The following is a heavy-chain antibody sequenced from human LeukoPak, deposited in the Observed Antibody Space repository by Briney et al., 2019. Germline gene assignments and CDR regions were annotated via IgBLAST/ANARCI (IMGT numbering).Heavy chain of an antibody. CDR1: GGSISSSSYY. CDR3: ARHAANIVVVVADLDY. CDR2: IYYSGST. V-gene: IGHV4-39*01. J-gene: IGHJ4*02. D-gene: IGHD2-15*01. Sequence: PSETPSLTCTVSGGSISSSSYYWGWIRQPPGKGLEWIGSIYYSGSTYYNPSLKSRVTISVDTSKNQFSLKLSSVTAADTAVYYCARHAANIVVVVADLDYWGQGTLVTVSS.